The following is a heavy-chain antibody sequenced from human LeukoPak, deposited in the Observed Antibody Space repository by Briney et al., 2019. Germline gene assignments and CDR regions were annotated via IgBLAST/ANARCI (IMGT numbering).Heavy chain of an antibody. J-gene: IGHJ4*02. CDR2: INSDGSST. Sequence: GGSLRLSCAASGFTFSSYWMHWVRQAPGKGLVWVSRINSDGSSTSYADSVKGRFTISRDNAKNTLYLQMNSLRAEDTAVCYCASQSSPRTGHSYGPQFDYWGQGTLVTVSS. CDR3: ASQSSPRTGHSYGPQFDY. CDR1: GFTFSSYW. D-gene: IGHD5-18*01. V-gene: IGHV3-74*01.